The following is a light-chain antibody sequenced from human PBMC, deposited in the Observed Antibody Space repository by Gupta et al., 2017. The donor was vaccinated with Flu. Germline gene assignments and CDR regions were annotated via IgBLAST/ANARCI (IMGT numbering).Light chain of an antibody. J-gene: IGLJ2*01. CDR3: AAGDDSLNGVV. Sequence: SVLTQPPSASGTPGQRVTVSCSGRSSNIGRNTVNWYQQPPGTAPKLLIYSNNQRHSGGPHRFSGSKYGTSASLAISGLQSEDEADYYCAAGDDSLNGVVFGGGTKLTVL. CDR1: SSNIGRNT. V-gene: IGLV1-44*01. CDR2: SNN.